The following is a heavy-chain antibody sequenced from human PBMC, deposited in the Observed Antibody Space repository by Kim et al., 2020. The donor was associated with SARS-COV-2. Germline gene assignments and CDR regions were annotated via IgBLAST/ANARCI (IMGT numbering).Heavy chain of an antibody. D-gene: IGHD4-4*01. CDR3: ARDMNPTVYDY. J-gene: IGHJ4*02. V-gene: IGHV1-3*01. CDR2: KT. Sequence: KTKDSQTFQGRDTITRDTSPNTAYMDLSSLTSEDTAIYYCARDMNPTVYDYWGQGTLVTVSS.